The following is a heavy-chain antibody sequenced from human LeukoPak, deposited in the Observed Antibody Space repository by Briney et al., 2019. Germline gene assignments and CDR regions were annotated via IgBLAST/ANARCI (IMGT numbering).Heavy chain of an antibody. CDR2: VSTYNGRT. V-gene: IGHV1-18*01. J-gene: IGHJ6*03. CDR1: GYTLTNYG. D-gene: IGHD5-12*01. Sequence: ASVKVSCKASGYTLTNYGISWVRQAPGQGLEWMGWVSTYNGRTNYGQRFQGRVTMTTDTSTNTAYMELRNLRSDDTAVYYCARSDIVATIRDYYYYMDVWGKGTTVTVSS. CDR3: ARSDIVATIRDYYYYMDV.